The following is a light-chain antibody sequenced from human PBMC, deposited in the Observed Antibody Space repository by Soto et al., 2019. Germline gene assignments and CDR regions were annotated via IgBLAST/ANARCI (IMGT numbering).Light chain of an antibody. CDR2: DAS. CDR3: QRYDSLPPT. V-gene: IGKV1-33*01. Sequence: DIQMTQSPSSLSASVGDRVTITCQASHDIKDFLNWFQEKPGKAPKLLIYDASNLQTGVPSRFSGSGSGTHVTFTISSLQPEDIATYYCQRYDSLPPTFGQGTRLDIK. CDR1: HDIKDF. J-gene: IGKJ5*01.